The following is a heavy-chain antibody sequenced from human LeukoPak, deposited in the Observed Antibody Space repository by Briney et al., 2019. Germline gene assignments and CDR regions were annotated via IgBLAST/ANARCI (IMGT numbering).Heavy chain of an antibody. CDR1: AFTFSSYG. CDR2: IQYDGNNN. Sequence: GGSLRLSCAASAFTFSSYGMFWVRQAPGKGLEWVAFIQYDGNNNYYADSVKGRFTISRDNSKNTLYLQMNSLRPEDTAVYYCAKEYWRGSNMNYFDYWGQGTLVTVSS. J-gene: IGHJ4*02. D-gene: IGHD4-11*01. CDR3: AKEYWRGSNMNYFDY. V-gene: IGHV3-30*02.